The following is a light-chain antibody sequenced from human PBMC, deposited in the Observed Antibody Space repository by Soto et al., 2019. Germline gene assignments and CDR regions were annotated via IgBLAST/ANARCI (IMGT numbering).Light chain of an antibody. CDR1: QDISSF. Sequence: DIQLTQSPSFLSASVGDIVTITFRASQDISSFLAWYQQKPGKAPNLLIYGASTLQSGVPSRFSGSGSGTEFTLTIISLQPEDFATYYCQQLNSYPHFGQGTRLEIK. V-gene: IGKV1-9*01. CDR3: QQLNSYPH. J-gene: IGKJ5*01. CDR2: GAS.